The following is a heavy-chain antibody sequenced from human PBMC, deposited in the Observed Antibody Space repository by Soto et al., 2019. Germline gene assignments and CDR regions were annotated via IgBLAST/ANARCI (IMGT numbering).Heavy chain of an antibody. CDR2: ISGSDNTT. CDR3: APMGV. Sequence: RRLSCAASGFTFSSYAMSWVRQAPGKGLEWVSAISGSDNTTYYADSVKGRFTISRDNSKNTLYLQMNSLRADDTALYYCAPMGVWGQGTTVTVSS. J-gene: IGHJ6*02. V-gene: IGHV3-23*01. CDR1: GFTFSSYA.